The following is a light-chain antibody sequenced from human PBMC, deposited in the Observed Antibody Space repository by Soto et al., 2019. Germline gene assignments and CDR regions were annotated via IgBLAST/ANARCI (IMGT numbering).Light chain of an antibody. CDR3: QQYGSSPFT. J-gene: IGKJ2*01. CDR2: GAS. CDR1: QSVYSNS. Sequence: EIVLTQSPGTLSLSPGDRATLSCRASQSVYSNSLAWYQQRSGQAPRLRIFGASNRATGIPDRFGGSGSGTEFTLSISRLEPEDFAVYYCQQYGSSPFTFGQGTKLETK. V-gene: IGKV3-20*01.